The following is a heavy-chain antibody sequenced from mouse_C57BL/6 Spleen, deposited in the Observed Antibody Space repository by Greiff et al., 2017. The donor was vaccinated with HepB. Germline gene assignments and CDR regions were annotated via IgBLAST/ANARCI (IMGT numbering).Heavy chain of an antibody. V-gene: IGHV1-43*01. Sequence: EVQLQQSGPELVKPGASVKISCKASGYSFTGYYMHWVKQSSEKSLEWIGEINPSTGGTSYNQKFKGKATLTVDKSSSTAYMQLKSLTSEDSAVYYCGFDGYYWCAYGGKGTLVTVSA. CDR3: GFDGYYWCAY. J-gene: IGHJ3*01. CDR2: INPSTGGT. CDR1: GYSFTGYY. D-gene: IGHD2-3*01.